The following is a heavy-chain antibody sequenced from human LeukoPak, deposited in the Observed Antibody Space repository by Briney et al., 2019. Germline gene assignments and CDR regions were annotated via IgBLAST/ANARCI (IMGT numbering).Heavy chain of an antibody. CDR2: ISYDGSNE. CDR1: GSTFSSYV. CDR3: ARAGRRLFGVLIPLSFDY. V-gene: IGHV3-30*04. Sequence: PGRSLRLSCAASGSTFSSYVMHWVRQAPGKGLEWVAIISYDGSNEYYADSVKGRFTISRDNSKNTLYLQMNSLRAADTAVYYCARAGRRLFGVLIPLSFDYWGQGTPVTVSS. J-gene: IGHJ4*02. D-gene: IGHD3-3*01.